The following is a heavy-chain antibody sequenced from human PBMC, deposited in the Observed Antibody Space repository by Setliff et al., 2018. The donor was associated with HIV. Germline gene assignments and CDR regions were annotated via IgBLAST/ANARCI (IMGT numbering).Heavy chain of an antibody. CDR1: GGSFSGYY. D-gene: IGHD6-13*01. Sequence: TLSLTCAVYGGSFSGYYWSWIRQPPGKGLEWIGEINHSGSTNYNPSLKSRVTISVDTSKNQFSLKLSSVTAADTAVYYCARAARYSSSWYKRGYYFDYWGQGTLVTVPQ. J-gene: IGHJ4*02. CDR3: ARAARYSSSWYKRGYYFDY. V-gene: IGHV4-34*01. CDR2: INHSGST.